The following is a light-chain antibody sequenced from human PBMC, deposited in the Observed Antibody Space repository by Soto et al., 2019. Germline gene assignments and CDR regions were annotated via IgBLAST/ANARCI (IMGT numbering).Light chain of an antibody. Sequence: EIVMTQSPATLSVSPGERATLSCRASQSVSNNLAWYQQKPGQAPRLLIYGASTRATGIPASFSGSGSGTEFTLTISSLQSEDVAVYYCQQYNIWPPWTFGQGTKVEIK. CDR3: QQYNIWPPWT. J-gene: IGKJ1*01. CDR1: QSVSNN. CDR2: GAS. V-gene: IGKV3-15*01.